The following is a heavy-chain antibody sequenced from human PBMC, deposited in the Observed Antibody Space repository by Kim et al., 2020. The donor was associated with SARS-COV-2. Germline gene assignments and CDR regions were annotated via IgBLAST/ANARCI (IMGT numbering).Heavy chain of an antibody. CDR3: AKSRTVGHVSDV. Sequence: GGSLRLSCPASGFTFTTYSMNWVRQAPGKGLEWVANISKSGDETYYADPVKGRFTISRDNAKNPLYLQMHKLRAEDTAVYYCAKSRTVGHVSDV. CDR1: GFTFTTYS. D-gene: IGHD1-26*01. J-gene: IGHJ3*01. CDR2: ISKSGDET. V-gene: IGHV3-23*01.